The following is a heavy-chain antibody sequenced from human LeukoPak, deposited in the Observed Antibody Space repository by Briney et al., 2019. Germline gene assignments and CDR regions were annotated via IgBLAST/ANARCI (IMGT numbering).Heavy chain of an antibody. CDR2: ISWNSGSM. V-gene: IGHV3-9*01. Sequence: GGSLRLSCAASGFTFDDYAMHWVRQAPGKGLEWVSGISWNSGSMDYADSVKGRFTISRDNAKNSLYLQVNSLRAEDTAVYHCAKKSPIFGVVIPLFDFWGQGTLVSVSS. CDR3: AKKSPIFGVVIPLFDF. CDR1: GFTFDDYA. D-gene: IGHD3-3*01. J-gene: IGHJ4*02.